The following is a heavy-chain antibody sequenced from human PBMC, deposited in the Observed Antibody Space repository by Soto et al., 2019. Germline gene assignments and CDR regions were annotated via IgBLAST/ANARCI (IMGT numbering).Heavy chain of an antibody. Sequence: KTSETLSLTCAVSVYSITSGYYWGWIRQSPGKGLEWIGSIHHSGSTYYNPSLKSRVTISVDVSKNQFSLKLSSVTAADTAVYYCARTQITVTTSSFDYWGQGTLVTVSS. D-gene: IGHD4-17*01. CDR3: ARTQITVTTSSFDY. CDR2: IHHSGST. V-gene: IGHV4-38-2*01. CDR1: VYSITSGYY. J-gene: IGHJ4*02.